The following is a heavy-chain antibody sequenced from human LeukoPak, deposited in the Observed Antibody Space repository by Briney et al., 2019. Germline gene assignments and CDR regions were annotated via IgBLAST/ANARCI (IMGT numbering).Heavy chain of an antibody. Sequence: GLLRLSCAASGFPFSNYDMSWVRQASGKGLEWVSAISGSGGSTYYADSVKGRFTISRDNSKNTLYLQMNSLRAEDTAVYYCAKISSRDIVVVRDVWGQGTTVTVSS. CDR1: GFPFSNYD. D-gene: IGHD2-15*01. J-gene: IGHJ6*02. CDR3: AKISSRDIVVVRDV. V-gene: IGHV3-23*01. CDR2: ISGSGGST.